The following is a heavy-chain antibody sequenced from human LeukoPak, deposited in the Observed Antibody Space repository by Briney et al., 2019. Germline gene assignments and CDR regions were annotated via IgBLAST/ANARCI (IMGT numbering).Heavy chain of an antibody. Sequence: PGGSLRLSCAASGFAFSSYEMNWVRQAPGKGLEWVSYISRSGRTKYYAESVKGRFTFSRDNAMNSVFLQMNSLRAEDTAVYHCARSPSGSDPYYFDFWGQGTLVTVSS. CDR2: ISRSGRTK. D-gene: IGHD3-10*01. J-gene: IGHJ4*02. V-gene: IGHV3-48*03. CDR3: ARSPSGSDPYYFDF. CDR1: GFAFSSYE.